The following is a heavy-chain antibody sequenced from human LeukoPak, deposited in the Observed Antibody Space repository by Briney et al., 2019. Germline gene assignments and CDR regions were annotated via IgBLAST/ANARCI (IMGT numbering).Heavy chain of an antibody. CDR3: ATKIGYCSSTSCYSWFDP. CDR2: IYYSGST. J-gene: IGHJ5*02. V-gene: IGHV4-59*01. D-gene: IGHD2-2*02. Sequence: SGGXXSXYYWSWIRQPPGKGLEWIGYIYYSGSTNYNPSLKSRVTISVDTSKNQFSLKLSSVTAADTAVYYCATKIGYCSSTSCYSWFDPWGQGTLVTVSS. CDR1: GGXXSXYY.